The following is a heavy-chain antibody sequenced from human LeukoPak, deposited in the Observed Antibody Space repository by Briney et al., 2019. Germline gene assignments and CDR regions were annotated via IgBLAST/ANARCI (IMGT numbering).Heavy chain of an antibody. CDR2: IYYRGST. J-gene: IGHJ4*02. Sequence: SETLSLTCNVSGCTFSTYYWNWIRQPPGKGLEWMGYIYYRGSTNYNPTLQGRVTISVDTSKNQVSLKLRSVTAADTAVYYCARGDAAMKLVRNWGQGTLVTVSS. D-gene: IGHD5-18*01. V-gene: IGHV4-59*01. CDR1: GCTFSTYY. CDR3: ARGDAAMKLVRN.